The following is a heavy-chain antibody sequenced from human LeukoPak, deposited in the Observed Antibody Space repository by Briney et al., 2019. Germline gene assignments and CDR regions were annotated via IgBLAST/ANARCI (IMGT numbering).Heavy chain of an antibody. CDR1: GFTFSSYA. Sequence: PGGSLRLSCAASGFTFSSYAMSWVRQAPGKGLEWVSSISSSSSYIYYADSVKGRFTISRDNAKNSLYLQMNSLRAEDTAVYYCARDGTYGSSWYDLDYWGQGTLVTVSS. D-gene: IGHD6-13*01. CDR3: ARDGTYGSSWYDLDY. CDR2: ISSSSSYI. J-gene: IGHJ4*02. V-gene: IGHV3-21*01.